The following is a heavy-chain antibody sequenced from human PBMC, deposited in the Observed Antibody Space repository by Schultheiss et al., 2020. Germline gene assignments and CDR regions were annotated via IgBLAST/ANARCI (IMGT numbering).Heavy chain of an antibody. D-gene: IGHD7-27*01. J-gene: IGHJ4*02. CDR1: GFTFSSYA. Sequence: GSLRLSCAASGFTFSSYAMSWIRQPPGKGLEWIGEIYHSGSTNYNPSLKSRVTISADTSRNQLSLRLSSVTAADTAVYYCARHITGDNYFDYWGQGTLVTVSS. V-gene: IGHV4-34*01. CDR2: IYHSGST. CDR3: ARHITGDNYFDY.